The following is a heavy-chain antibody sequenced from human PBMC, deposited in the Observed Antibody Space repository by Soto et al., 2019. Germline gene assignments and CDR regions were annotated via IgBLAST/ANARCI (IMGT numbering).Heavy chain of an antibody. V-gene: IGHV4-59*01. J-gene: IGHJ4*02. CDR2: IYSSGTS. Sequence: PSETLSLTCTVSGGSITTNFWSWIRQPPGKGLEWIGYIYSSGTSNHNPSLQSRAAISVDTSKNQLTLKLNSVTAADTAVYYCARVPRGGWHYYFDYWGQGALVTVAS. CDR3: ARVPRGGWHYYFDY. CDR1: GGSITTNF. D-gene: IGHD6-19*01.